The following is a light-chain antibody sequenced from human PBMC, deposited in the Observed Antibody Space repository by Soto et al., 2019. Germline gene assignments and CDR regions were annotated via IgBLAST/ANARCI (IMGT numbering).Light chain of an antibody. Sequence: EIVLTQSPATLSLFPGERATLSCRASQSVRRYLAWYQQKPGQAPRLLIYDASNRATGIPARFSGSGSGTDFTLTISSLEPEDFAVYYCQQRSNWLTFGGGTKVEIK. V-gene: IGKV3-11*01. CDR3: QQRSNWLT. CDR1: QSVRRY. J-gene: IGKJ4*01. CDR2: DAS.